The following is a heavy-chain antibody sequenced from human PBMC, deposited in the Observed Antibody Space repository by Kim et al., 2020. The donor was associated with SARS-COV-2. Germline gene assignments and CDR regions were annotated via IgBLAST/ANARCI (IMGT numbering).Heavy chain of an antibody. D-gene: IGHD2-15*01. CDR1: GGTFSSYA. CDR2: IIPIFGTA. V-gene: IGHV1-69*13. CDR3: ARSYCSGGSCYIYGMDV. Sequence: SVKVSCKASGGTFSSYAISWVRQAPGQGLEWMGGIIPIFGTANYAQKFQGRVTITADESTSTAYMELSSLRSKDTAVYYCARSYCSGGSCYIYGMDVWGQGTTVTVSS. J-gene: IGHJ6*02.